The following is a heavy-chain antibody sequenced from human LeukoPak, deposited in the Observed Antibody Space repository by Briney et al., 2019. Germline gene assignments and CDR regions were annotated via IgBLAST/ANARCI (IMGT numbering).Heavy chain of an antibody. J-gene: IGHJ3*02. CDR3: TKDDAYSSSWYACDI. CDR1: GFTFSDYG. D-gene: IGHD6-13*01. V-gene: IGHV3-30*18. CDR2: ISYDGNHK. Sequence: GGSLRLSCAASGFTFSDYGMYWVRQAPGKGLEWVAVISYDGNHKYYTDSVKGRFTISRDNSKNTLYLQMSSLRAEDTAVYYCTKDDAYSSSWYACDIWGQGTMVTVSS.